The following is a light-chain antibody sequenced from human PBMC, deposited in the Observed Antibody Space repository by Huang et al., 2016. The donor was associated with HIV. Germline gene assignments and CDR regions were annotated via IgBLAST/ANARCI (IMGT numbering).Light chain of an antibody. V-gene: IGKV1-39*01. CDR3: QQSYSTPPEWT. Sequence: DIQMIQSPSSLSASVGDRVTITCRASQSISSYLNWYQEKPGKAPKLLIHAASSLQSGVPSRFSGSGSGTDFTLTISSLQPEDFATYYCQQSYSTPPEWTFGQGTKVEIK. CDR1: QSISSY. J-gene: IGKJ1*01. CDR2: AAS.